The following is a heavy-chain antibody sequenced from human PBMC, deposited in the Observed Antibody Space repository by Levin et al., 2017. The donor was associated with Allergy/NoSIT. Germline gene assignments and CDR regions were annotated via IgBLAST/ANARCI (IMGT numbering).Heavy chain of an antibody. V-gene: IGHV3-30-3*01. CDR3: ARGVAGRIKTPYYYYGMDV. J-gene: IGHJ6*02. Sequence: LSLTCAASGFTFSSYAMHWVRQAPGKGLEWVAVISYDGSNKYYADSVKGRFTISRDNSKNTLYLQMNSLRAEDTAVYYCARGVAGRIKTPYYYYGMDVWGQGTTVTVSS. D-gene: IGHD6-19*01. CDR2: ISYDGSNK. CDR1: GFTFSSYA.